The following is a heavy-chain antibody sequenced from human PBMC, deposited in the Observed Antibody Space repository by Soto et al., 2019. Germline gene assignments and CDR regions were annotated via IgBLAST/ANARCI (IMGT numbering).Heavy chain of an antibody. CDR2: IWYDGSNK. CDR3: ARGTHYYYYYMDV. Sequence: GGSLRLSCAASGFTFSSYGMHWVRQAPGKGLEWVAVIWYDGSNKYYADSVKGRFTISRDNSKNTLYLQMNSLRAEDTAVYYCARGTHYYYYYMDVWGKGTTVTVSS. J-gene: IGHJ6*03. CDR1: GFTFSSYG. V-gene: IGHV3-33*01.